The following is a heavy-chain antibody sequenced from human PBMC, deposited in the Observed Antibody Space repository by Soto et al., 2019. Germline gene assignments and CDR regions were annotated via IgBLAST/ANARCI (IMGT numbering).Heavy chain of an antibody. CDR2: IIPIVGTA. J-gene: IGHJ6*02. CDR3: ARDRPGSSRPYYYYYGMDV. CDR1: GGTFSSYA. Sequence: QVQLVQSGAEVKKPGSSVKVSCKASGGTFSSYAISWVRQAPGQGLEWMGGIIPIVGTANYAQKFQGRVTITADESTSTAYMELSSLRSEDTAVYYCARDRPGSSRPYYYYYGMDVWGQGTTVTVSS. D-gene: IGHD6-13*01. V-gene: IGHV1-69*01.